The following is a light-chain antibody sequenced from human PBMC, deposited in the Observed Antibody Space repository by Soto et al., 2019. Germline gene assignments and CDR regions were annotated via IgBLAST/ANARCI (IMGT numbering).Light chain of an antibody. CDR2: GNN. J-gene: IGLJ2*01. V-gene: IGLV1-40*01. CDR3: QSYDSSLSGVV. Sequence: QSVLTQPPSVSGAPGQRVTIXCTGXSXNIGAGYDVHWYQQLPGTAPKLLIYGNNNRPSGVPDRFSGSKSGTSASLAITGLQAEDEADYYCQSYDSSLSGVVFGGGTKLTVL. CDR1: SXNIGAGYD.